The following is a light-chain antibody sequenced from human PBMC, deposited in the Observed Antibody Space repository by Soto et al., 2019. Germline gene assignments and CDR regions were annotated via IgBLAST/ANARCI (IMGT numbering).Light chain of an antibody. Sequence: NFMLTQPHSVSESPGKTVTISCTGSSGSIASGYVQWYQQRPGRAPTTLIYEDNQRPAGVPDRFSGSIDSSSNSASLTISGLRPEDEADYYCQSSDGNNMVFGGGTQLTVL. CDR1: SGSIASGY. V-gene: IGLV6-57*02. CDR3: QSSDGNNMV. CDR2: EDN. J-gene: IGLJ2*01.